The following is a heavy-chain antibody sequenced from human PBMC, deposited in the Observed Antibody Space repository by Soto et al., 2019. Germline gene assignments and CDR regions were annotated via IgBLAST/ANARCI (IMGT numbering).Heavy chain of an antibody. V-gene: IGHV1-69*13. CDR1: GGTFSSYA. D-gene: IGHD6-19*01. Sequence: GASVKVSCKASGGTFSSYAIGWVRQAPGQGLEWMGGIIPIFGTANYAQKFQGRVTITADESTSTAYMELSSLRSEDTAVYYCAWSPVAGDYYYYGMDVWGQGTTGTVSS. CDR3: AWSPVAGDYYYYGMDV. J-gene: IGHJ6*02. CDR2: IIPIFGTA.